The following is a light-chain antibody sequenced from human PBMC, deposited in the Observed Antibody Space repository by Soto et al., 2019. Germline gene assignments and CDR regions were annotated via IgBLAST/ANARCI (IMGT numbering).Light chain of an antibody. J-gene: IGKJ2*01. CDR2: GVS. V-gene: IGKV3-15*01. CDR1: HSVSSN. Sequence: EIVMTQSPATLSVSPGERATLSCRASHSVSSNLAWYQQKPGQAPRLLIHGVSTRANAIPARFSGSGYGREFTLTISSLQSEDFAVYYCQQYNDWPYTFGQGTKVDIK. CDR3: QQYNDWPYT.